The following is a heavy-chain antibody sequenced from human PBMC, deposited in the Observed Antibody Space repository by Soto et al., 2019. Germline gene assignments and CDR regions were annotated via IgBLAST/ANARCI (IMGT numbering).Heavy chain of an antibody. CDR2: ISDSGSTI. CDR1: GFTFSDYY. V-gene: IGHV3-11*01. CDR3: ARGGSGWTRGGWLSP. D-gene: IGHD6-25*01. J-gene: IGHJ5*02. Sequence: QMQLVQSGGGLVKPGGSLTLSCKASGFTFSDYYMIWVRQTPGKGLEWLSYISDSGSTIYYADSVRARFTIFRENAANSVYLQLDGLTDGDTAFYYCARGGSGWTRGGWLSPWGQGSLVTVSS.